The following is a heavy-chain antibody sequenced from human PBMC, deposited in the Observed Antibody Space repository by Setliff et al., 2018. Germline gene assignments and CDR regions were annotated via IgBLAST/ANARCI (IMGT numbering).Heavy chain of an antibody. V-gene: IGHV4-61*09. Sequence: SETLSLTCTVSGGSISSGSYYWSWIRQPAGKGLEWIGHIYTSGSTNYNPSLKSRVTISVDTSKNQFSLKLSSVTAADTAVYYCVRRVDVGWFDPWGQGTLVTVSS. D-gene: IGHD1-26*01. CDR1: GGSISSGSYY. CDR3: VRRVDVGWFDP. J-gene: IGHJ5*02. CDR2: IYTSGST.